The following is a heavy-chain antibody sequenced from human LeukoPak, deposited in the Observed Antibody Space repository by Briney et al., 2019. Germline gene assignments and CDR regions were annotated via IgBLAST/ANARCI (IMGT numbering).Heavy chain of an antibody. CDR1: GFTFSSYE. J-gene: IGHJ3*02. CDR2: ISSSGSTI. CDR3: AKDMGEGYAFDI. Sequence: GGSLRLSCAASGFTFSSYEMNWVRQAPGKGLEWVSYISSSGSTIYYADSVKGRFTISRDNAKNSLYLQMNSLRAEDMALYYCAKDMGEGYAFDIWGQGTMVTVSS. D-gene: IGHD3-16*01. V-gene: IGHV3-48*03.